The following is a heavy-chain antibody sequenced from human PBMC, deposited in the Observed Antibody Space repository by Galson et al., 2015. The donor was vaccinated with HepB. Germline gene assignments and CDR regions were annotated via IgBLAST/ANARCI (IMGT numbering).Heavy chain of an antibody. CDR2: VSYDGSNK. CDR1: GFTFSSYA. D-gene: IGHD6-13*01. J-gene: IGHJ6*02. Sequence: SLRLSCAASGFTFSSYAMHWVRQAPGKGLEWVAIVSYDGSNKYYADSVKGRFTISRDNSKNTLYLQMNSLRAEDTAVYYCARDRYSSSWYSQYYYGMDVWGQGTTVTVSS. V-gene: IGHV3-30*04. CDR3: ARDRYSSSWYSQYYYGMDV.